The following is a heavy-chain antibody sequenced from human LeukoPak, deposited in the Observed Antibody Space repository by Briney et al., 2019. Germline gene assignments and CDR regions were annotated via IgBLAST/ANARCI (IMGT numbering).Heavy chain of an antibody. V-gene: IGHV7-4-1*02. CDR2: INTNTGNP. CDR3: ARHARMFGNNRFDP. J-gene: IGHJ5*02. D-gene: IGHD3-10*02. CDR1: GYTFTSYA. Sequence: ASVKVSCKASGYTFTSYAMNWVRQAPGQGLEGMGWINTNTGNPAYAQGFTGRFVFSLDTSVSTAYLQISSLKAEDTAVYYCARHARMFGNNRFDPWGQGTLVTVSS.